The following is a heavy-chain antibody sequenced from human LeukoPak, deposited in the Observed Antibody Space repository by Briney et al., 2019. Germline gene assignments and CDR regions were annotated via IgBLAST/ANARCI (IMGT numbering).Heavy chain of an antibody. D-gene: IGHD5-24*01. V-gene: IGHV3-13*01. CDR1: GFTFSSYD. Sequence: PGGSLRLSCAASGFTFSSYDMHWVRLATGKGLEWVSAIGTAGDTYYPGSVKGRFTISRENAKNSLYLQMNSLRAEDTAVYYCVYGGLHDAFDIWGQGTMVTVSS. J-gene: IGHJ3*02. CDR3: VYGGLHDAFDI. CDR2: IGTAGDT.